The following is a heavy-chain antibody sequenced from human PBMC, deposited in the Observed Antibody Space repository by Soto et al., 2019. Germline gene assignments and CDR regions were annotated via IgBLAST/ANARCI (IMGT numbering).Heavy chain of an antibody. J-gene: IGHJ3*02. Sequence: EVQLLESGGGLVQPGGSLRLSCAASGFTFSSYAMSWVRQAPGKGLEWVSAISGSGGRTYYADSVQGRFTISRDNSKNTLYLQMNSLRAEETAVYCCAKDNGQLRPLAAFDIWGQGTMVTVSS. CDR1: GFTFSSYA. V-gene: IGHV3-23*01. CDR3: AKDNGQLRPLAAFDI. CDR2: ISGSGGRT. D-gene: IGHD5-12*01.